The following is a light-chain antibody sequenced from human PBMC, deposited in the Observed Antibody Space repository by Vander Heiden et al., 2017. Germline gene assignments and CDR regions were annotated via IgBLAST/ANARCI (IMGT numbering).Light chain of an antibody. Sequence: QSALTQPRSVSGSPGQSLTISCTGTSSDVGGYNYVSWYQQHPGKAAKLMIYDVSKRPSGVPDRFSGSKSGSTASLTIAGLQAEDEADYYCCSYAGSYVFGTGTKVTVL. CDR3: CSYAGSYV. J-gene: IGLJ1*01. CDR1: SSDVGGYNY. V-gene: IGLV2-11*01. CDR2: DVS.